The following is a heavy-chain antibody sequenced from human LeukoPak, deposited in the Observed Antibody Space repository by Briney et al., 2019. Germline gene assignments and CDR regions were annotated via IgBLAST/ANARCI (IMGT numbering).Heavy chain of an antibody. Sequence: SVKVSCTASGGSFSRYAISWVRQAPGQGLEWMGGIIPIFGTANYAQKFQGRVTITADESTRTAYMELRTLRSEDTATYYCARGSGETGGYYYVYWGRGTPVTVSS. CDR2: IIPIFGTA. J-gene: IGHJ4*02. CDR1: GGSFSRYA. V-gene: IGHV1-69*13. D-gene: IGHD3-22*01. CDR3: ARGSGETGGYYYVY.